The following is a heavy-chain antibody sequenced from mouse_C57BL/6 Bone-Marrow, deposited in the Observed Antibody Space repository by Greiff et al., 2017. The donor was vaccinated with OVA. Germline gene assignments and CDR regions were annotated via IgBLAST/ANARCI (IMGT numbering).Heavy chain of an antibody. D-gene: IGHD1-1*01. CDR1: GYTFTSYG. Sequence: VQRVESGAELARPGASVKLSCKASGYTFTSYGISWVKQRTGQGLEWIGEIYPRSGNTYYNEKFKGKATLTADKSSSSAYMELRSLTSEDSAVYFCAREEVLRSFAYWGQGTLVTVSA. J-gene: IGHJ3*01. CDR2: IYPRSGNT. V-gene: IGHV1-81*01. CDR3: AREEVLRSFAY.